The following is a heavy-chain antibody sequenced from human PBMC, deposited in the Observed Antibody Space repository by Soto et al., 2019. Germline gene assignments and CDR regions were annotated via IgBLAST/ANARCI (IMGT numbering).Heavy chain of an antibody. Sequence: TLSLTCTVSGGSISSGGYYWSWIRQHPGKGLEWIGYIYYSGSTYYNPSLKSRVTISVDTSKNQFSLKLSSVTAADTAVYYCARVVAYSSSSGGWFDPWGQGTLVTVSS. D-gene: IGHD6-6*01. CDR3: ARVVAYSSSSGGWFDP. CDR2: IYYSGST. CDR1: GGSISSGGYY. J-gene: IGHJ5*02. V-gene: IGHV4-31*03.